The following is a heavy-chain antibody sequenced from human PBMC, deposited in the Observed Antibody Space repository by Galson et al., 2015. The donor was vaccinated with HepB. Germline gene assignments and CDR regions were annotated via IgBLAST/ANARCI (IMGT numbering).Heavy chain of an antibody. J-gene: IGHJ5*02. CDR3: ARGYYDFWSGYLVSTNWFDP. Sequence: SVKVSCKASGYTFTSYAMNWVRQAPGQGLEWMGWINTNTGNPTYAQGFTGRFVFSLDTSVSTAYLQISSLKAEDTAVYYCARGYYDFWSGYLVSTNWFDPWGQGTLVTVSS. CDR2: INTNTGNP. V-gene: IGHV7-4-1*02. D-gene: IGHD3-3*01. CDR1: GYTFTSYA.